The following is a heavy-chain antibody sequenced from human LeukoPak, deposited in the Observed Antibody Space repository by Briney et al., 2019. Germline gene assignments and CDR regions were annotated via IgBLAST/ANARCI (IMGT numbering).Heavy chain of an antibody. J-gene: IGHJ4*02. CDR1: GFTFSSYA. V-gene: IGHV3-64*01. D-gene: IGHD4-17*01. CDR2: ISSNGGST. Sequence: PGGSLRLSCAASGFTFSSYAMHWVRQAPGKGLEYVSAISSNGGSTYYANSVKGRFTISRDNSKNTLYLQMGSLRAEDIAVYYCARDVYGDSTGGFDYWGQGTLVTVSS. CDR3: ARDVYGDSTGGFDY.